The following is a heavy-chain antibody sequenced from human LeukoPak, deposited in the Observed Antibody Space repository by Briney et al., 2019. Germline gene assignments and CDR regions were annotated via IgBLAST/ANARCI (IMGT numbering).Heavy chain of an antibody. CDR2: ISYDGSNK. CDR3: AKVHYGDYSYFDY. CDR1: GFTSSSYA. Sequence: GGSLRLSCAASGFTSSSYAMHWVRQAPANGLEWVAVISYDGSNKYYADSVKGRFTISRDNSKNTLYLQMNSLRAKDTAVYYCAKVHYGDYSYFDYWGQGTLVTVSS. V-gene: IGHV3-30*18. J-gene: IGHJ4*02. D-gene: IGHD4-17*01.